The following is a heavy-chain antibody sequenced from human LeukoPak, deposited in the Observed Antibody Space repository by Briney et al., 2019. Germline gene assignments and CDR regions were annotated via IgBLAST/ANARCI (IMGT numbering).Heavy chain of an antibody. CDR3: AGGEPTIFGVVLPRGGNWLDP. D-gene: IGHD3-3*01. J-gene: IGHJ5*02. Sequence: SETLSLTCTVSGGSISSSSYYWGWIRQPPGKGLEWIGSIYHSGSTYYNPSLKSRVTISVDTSKNQFSLKLSSVTAADTAVYYCAGGEPTIFGVVLPRGGNWLDPWGQGTLVTVSS. CDR1: GGSISSSSYY. V-gene: IGHV4-39*07. CDR2: IYHSGST.